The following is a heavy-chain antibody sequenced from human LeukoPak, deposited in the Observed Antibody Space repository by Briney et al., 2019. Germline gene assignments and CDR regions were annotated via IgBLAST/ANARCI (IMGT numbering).Heavy chain of an antibody. CDR2: ISSSSSYI. CDR3: ARAYVDDAFDI. J-gene: IGHJ3*02. V-gene: IGHV3-21*01. Sequence: GGSLRLSCAASGFTFSSYSMNWVRQAPGKGLEWVSSISSSSSYIYYADSVKGRFTISRDNAKNSLYLQMNSLRAADTAVYYCARAYVDDAFDIWGQGTMVTVSS. D-gene: IGHD3-16*01. CDR1: GFTFSSYS.